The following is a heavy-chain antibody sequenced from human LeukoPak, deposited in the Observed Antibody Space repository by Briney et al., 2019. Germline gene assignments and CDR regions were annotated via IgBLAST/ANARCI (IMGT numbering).Heavy chain of an antibody. CDR3: ARDQRSGYSGYDYYYYYYMDV. J-gene: IGHJ6*03. V-gene: IGHV4-39*07. CDR1: GGSISNSSYY. Sequence: SETLSLTCTVSGGSISNSSYYWGWIRQPPGKGLEWIGSIYYSGSTYYNPSLKSRVTISVDTSKKQFSLKLSSVTAADTALYYCARDQRSGYSGYDYYYYYYMDVWGKGTTVTVSS. CDR2: IYYSGST. D-gene: IGHD5-12*01.